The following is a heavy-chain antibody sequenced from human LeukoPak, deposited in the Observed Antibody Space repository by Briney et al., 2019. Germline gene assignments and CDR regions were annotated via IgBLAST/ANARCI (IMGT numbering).Heavy chain of an antibody. CDR2: ISSSSSYI. CDR1: GFTFTSYS. CDR3: ARIRPQLVAFDAFDI. D-gene: IGHD1-1*01. Sequence: PGGSLRLSCAASGFTFTSYSMNWVRQAPGRGLEWVSSISSSSSYIYYADSVKGRFTISRDNSKNTLYLQMNSLRAEDTAVYYCARIRPQLVAFDAFDIWGQGTMVTVSS. V-gene: IGHV3-21*01. J-gene: IGHJ3*02.